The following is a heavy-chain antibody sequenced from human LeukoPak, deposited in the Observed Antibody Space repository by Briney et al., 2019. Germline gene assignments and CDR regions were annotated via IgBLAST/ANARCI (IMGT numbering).Heavy chain of an antibody. D-gene: IGHD2-2*01. J-gene: IGHJ4*02. CDR1: GFTFSTYT. Sequence: GGSLRLSCAASGFTFSTYTMNWVRQAPGKGLEWVSYISGGGSTIYYADSVKGRFTIPRDNAKNSLFLQLNSLRAEDTAVYYCARAASLDYWGQGTLVTVSS. CDR3: ARAASLDY. CDR2: ISGGGSTI. V-gene: IGHV3-48*01.